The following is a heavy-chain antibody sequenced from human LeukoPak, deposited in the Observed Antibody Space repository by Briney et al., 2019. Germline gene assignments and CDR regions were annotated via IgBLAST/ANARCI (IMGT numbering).Heavy chain of an antibody. CDR3: ARESETSRRFYAP. V-gene: IGHV5-51*01. CDR1: GYTFSNYW. J-gene: IGHJ5*02. D-gene: IGHD2-2*01. CDR2: IYPGDSDA. Sequence: GESLKISCTGSGYTFSNYWIGWVRQMPGKGLEWMGIIYPGDSDATYSPSFRGQVTLSVDESRTTVYLEWTSLKASDTAMYFCARESETSRRFYAPWGQGTLVTVSS.